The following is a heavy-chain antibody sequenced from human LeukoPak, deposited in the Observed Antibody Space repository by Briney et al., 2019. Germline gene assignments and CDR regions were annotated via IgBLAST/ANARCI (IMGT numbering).Heavy chain of an antibody. CDR2: IFSSGTT. J-gene: IGHJ4*02. V-gene: IGHV4-4*07. D-gene: IGHD4-17*01. CDR1: GGSITNYY. CDR3: ARGRAVTTGDDY. Sequence: SETLSLTCTVSGGSITNYYWSWIRQPAGKGLEWIGRIFSSGTTIYHPSRKSRVTMSVDTSKNHFSLTLTSVPAADTAVYYCARGRAVTTGDDYWGQGTLVTVSS.